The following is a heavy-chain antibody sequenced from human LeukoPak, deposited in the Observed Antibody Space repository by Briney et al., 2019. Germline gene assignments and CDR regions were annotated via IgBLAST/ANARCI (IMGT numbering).Heavy chain of an antibody. CDR2: ISGDGGST. D-gene: IGHD2-21*01. CDR1: GFTFDDYA. V-gene: IGHV3-43*02. Sequence: PGGPLRLSCAASGFTFDDYAMHWVRQAPGKGLEWVSLISGDGGSTYYADSVKGRFTISRDNSKNSLYLQMNSLRTEDTALYYCAKAALRGVVRRKFYFDYWGQGTLVTVSS. CDR3: AKAALRGVVRRKFYFDY. J-gene: IGHJ4*02.